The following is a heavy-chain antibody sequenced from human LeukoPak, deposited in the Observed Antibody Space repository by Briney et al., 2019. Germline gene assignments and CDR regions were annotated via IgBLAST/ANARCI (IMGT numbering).Heavy chain of an antibody. CDR3: ARDTVPVAATPRGWGY. CDR1: GFTFSSYG. D-gene: IGHD2-15*01. Sequence: GGSLRLSCAASGFTFSSYGMSWVRQAPGKGLEWVSAMSGSGGSTYYADSVKGRFTISRDNSKNTMYLQMNSLRAEDTAVYYCARDTVPVAATPRGWGYWGQGTLVTVSS. V-gene: IGHV3-23*01. CDR2: MSGSGGST. J-gene: IGHJ4*02.